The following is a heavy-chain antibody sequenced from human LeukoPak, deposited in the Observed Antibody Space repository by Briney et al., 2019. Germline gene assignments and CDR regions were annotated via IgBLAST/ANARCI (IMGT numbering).Heavy chain of an antibody. CDR1: GGSFSGYY. D-gene: IGHD6-19*01. V-gene: IGHV4-34*01. CDR3: ARAPTVAGIAFDI. J-gene: IGHJ3*02. CDR2: INRSGST. Sequence: SETLSLTCAVYGGSFSGYYWSWIRQPPGKGLEWIGEINRSGSTNYNPSLKSRVTISVDTSKNQFSLKLSSVTAADTAVYYCARAPTVAGIAFDIWGQGTMVTVSS.